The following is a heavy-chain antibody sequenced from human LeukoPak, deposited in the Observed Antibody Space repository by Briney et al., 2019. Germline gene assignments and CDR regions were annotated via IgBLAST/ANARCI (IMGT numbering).Heavy chain of an antibody. CDR2: ISWNSGSI. CDR1: GFTFDDYA. J-gene: IGHJ1*01. Sequence: GRFLRLSCAASGFTFDDYAMHWVRQAPGKGLEWVSGISWNSGSIGYADSVKGRFTISRDNAKNSLYLQMNSLRAEDTALYYCAKGDVLLWFGEFQHWGQGTLVTVSS. CDR3: AKGDVLLWFGEFQH. V-gene: IGHV3-9*01. D-gene: IGHD3-10*01.